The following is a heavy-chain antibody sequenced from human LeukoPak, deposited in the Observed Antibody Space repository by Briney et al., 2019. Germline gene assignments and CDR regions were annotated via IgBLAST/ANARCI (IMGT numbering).Heavy chain of an antibody. CDR2: ISYDGSNR. V-gene: IGHV3-30*04. CDR3: ARDWGYCSGGSCYSFDY. Sequence: PGRSLRLSCAASGFTFSSYAMHWVRQAPGKGLEWVAVISYDGSNRYYADSVKGRFTISRDNSKNTLYLQMNSLRAEDTAVYYCARDWGYCSGGSCYSFDYWGQGTLVTVSS. D-gene: IGHD2-15*01. CDR1: GFTFSSYA. J-gene: IGHJ4*02.